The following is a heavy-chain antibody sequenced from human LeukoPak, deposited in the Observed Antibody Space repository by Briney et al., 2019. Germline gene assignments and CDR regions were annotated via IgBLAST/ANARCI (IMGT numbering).Heavy chain of an antibody. CDR1: GSTFSSYS. V-gene: IGHV3-21*01. CDR3: ARDVVTTGAYYFDY. Sequence: GGSLRLSCAASGSTFSSYSMNWVRQALGKGLEWVSSISSSSSYIYYADSVKGRFTISRDNAKNSLYLQMNSLRAEDTAVYYCARDVVTTGAYYFDYWGQGTLVTVSS. CDR2: ISSSSSYI. J-gene: IGHJ4*02. D-gene: IGHD2-21*02.